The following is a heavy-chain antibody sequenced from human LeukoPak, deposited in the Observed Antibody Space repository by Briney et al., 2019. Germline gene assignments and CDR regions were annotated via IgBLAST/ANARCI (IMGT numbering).Heavy chain of an antibody. Sequence: GGSLRLSCAASGISFSSYGMHWVRQAPGKGLVWLTVISYDGNTIYYADSVKGRFTISRDNSKNTLYLQMNSLRIEDTAVYLCAKDLSVVGAHDSFDVWGQGTMVTVSS. CDR1: GISFSSYG. CDR3: AKDLSVVGAHDSFDV. J-gene: IGHJ3*01. D-gene: IGHD1-26*01. CDR2: ISYDGNTI. V-gene: IGHV3-30*18.